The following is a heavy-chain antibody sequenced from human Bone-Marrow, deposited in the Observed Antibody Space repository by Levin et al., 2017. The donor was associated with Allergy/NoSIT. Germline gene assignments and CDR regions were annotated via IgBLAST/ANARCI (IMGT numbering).Heavy chain of an antibody. D-gene: IGHD4-23*01. Sequence: PGGSLRLSCAASGFTFSNYAMHWVRQAPGKGLEWVAVISYDGNNEFYADSVKGRFTISRDSSKNTLFLQMNSLRAEDTAVYYCARVLYGGHSNDYCSQGTLVTVSS. J-gene: IGHJ4*02. CDR1: GFTFSNYA. CDR2: ISYDGNNE. V-gene: IGHV3-30-3*01. CDR3: ARVLYGGHSNDY.